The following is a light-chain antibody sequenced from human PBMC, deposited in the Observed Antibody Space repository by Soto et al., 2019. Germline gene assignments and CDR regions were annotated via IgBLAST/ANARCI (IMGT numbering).Light chain of an antibody. CDR3: QQYNTWLIT. Sequence: EIVMTQSPATLSVSPGERATLSCRASQSVSSNLAWYQQKPGQAPRLLIYGASTSATGIPARFSGSGSGTEFTLTISSLQYEDFEVYYCQQYNTWLITFGQGTRLEIK. V-gene: IGKV3-15*01. CDR2: GAS. J-gene: IGKJ5*01. CDR1: QSVSSN.